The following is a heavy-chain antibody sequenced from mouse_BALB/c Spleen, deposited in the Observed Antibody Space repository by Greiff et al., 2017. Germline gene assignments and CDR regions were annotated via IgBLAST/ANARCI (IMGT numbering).Heavy chain of an antibody. CDR1: GFSLTSYG. V-gene: IGHV2-2*02. CDR3: ARNGAYPWYFDV. J-gene: IGHJ1*01. D-gene: IGHD6-5*01. CDR2: IWSGGST. Sequence: QVQLKESGPGLVQPSQSLSITCTVSGFSLTSYGVHWVRQSPGKGLEWLGVIWSGGSTDYNAAFISRLSISKDNSKSQVFFKMNSLQANDTAIYYCARNGAYPWYFDVWGAGTTVTVSS.